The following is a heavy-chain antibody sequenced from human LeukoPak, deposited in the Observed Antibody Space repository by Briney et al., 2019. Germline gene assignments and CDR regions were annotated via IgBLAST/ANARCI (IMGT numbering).Heavy chain of an antibody. Sequence: PGGSLRLSCAASGFTFSSYAMSWVRQAPGKGLEWVSAISGSGGSTYYADSVKGRFTISRDNSKNTLYLQMNSLRAEDTAVYYCARSYNWNRWFDYWGQGTLVTVSS. CDR2: ISGSGGST. D-gene: IGHD1-20*01. CDR3: ARSYNWNRWFDY. CDR1: GFTFSSYA. J-gene: IGHJ4*02. V-gene: IGHV3-23*01.